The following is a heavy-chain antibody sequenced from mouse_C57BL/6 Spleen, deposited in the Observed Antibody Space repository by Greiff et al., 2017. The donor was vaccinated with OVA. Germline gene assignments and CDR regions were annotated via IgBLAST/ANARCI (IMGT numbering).Heavy chain of an antibody. CDR2: INPNNGGT. V-gene: IGHV1-22*01. D-gene: IGHD1-1*01. Sequence: EVQLQQSGPELVKPGASVKMSCKASGYTFTDYNMHWVKQSHGKSLEWIGYINPNNGGTSYNQKFKGKATLTVNKSSSTAYMELRSLTSEDSAVYYCARDPLYYYGSSYDFDYWGQGTTLTVSS. J-gene: IGHJ2*01. CDR3: ARDPLYYYGSSYDFDY. CDR1: GYTFTDYN.